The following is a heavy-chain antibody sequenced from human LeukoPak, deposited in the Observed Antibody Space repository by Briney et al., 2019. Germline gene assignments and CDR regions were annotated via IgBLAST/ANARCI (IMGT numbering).Heavy chain of an antibody. Sequence: SETLSPTCAVYGGSFSGYYWSWIRQPPGKGLEWIGEINHSGSTNYNPSLKSRVTVSVDTSKNQFSLKLSSVTAADTAVYYCASGGSYRRLDYWGQGTLVTVSS. D-gene: IGHD1-26*01. J-gene: IGHJ4*02. CDR2: INHSGST. CDR1: GGSFSGYY. CDR3: ASGGSYRRLDY. V-gene: IGHV4-34*01.